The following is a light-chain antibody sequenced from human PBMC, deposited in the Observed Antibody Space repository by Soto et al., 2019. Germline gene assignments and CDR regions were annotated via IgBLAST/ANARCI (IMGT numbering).Light chain of an antibody. CDR2: NAD. V-gene: IGKV1-5*01. J-gene: IGKJ1*01. CDR1: QDINRW. CDR3: QQFSLYWA. Sequence: DIQMTQSPSTLSAPVGDRVTITCRASQDINRWLAWYQQKPGKAPKILIYNADTLESGVPSRFSGSGYGTEFILTISSLQPDDFATYYCQQFSLYWAFGQGTKWIS.